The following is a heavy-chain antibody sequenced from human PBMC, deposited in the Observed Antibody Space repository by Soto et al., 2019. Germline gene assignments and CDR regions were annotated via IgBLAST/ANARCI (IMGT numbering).Heavy chain of an antibody. J-gene: IGHJ4*02. Sequence: SETLSLTCTVSVGSVNSGGYYCSWIRQPPGKGLEWIGFIFYNGGTSYNPSLGSRVTISADTSKTLFSLNLNFVTAADTAVYYCARGDHGPSRFSFDTWGQGTLVTVSS. CDR2: IFYNGGT. V-gene: IGHV4-61*03. CDR3: ARGDHGPSRFSFDT. D-gene: IGHD6-13*01. CDR1: VGSVNSGGYY.